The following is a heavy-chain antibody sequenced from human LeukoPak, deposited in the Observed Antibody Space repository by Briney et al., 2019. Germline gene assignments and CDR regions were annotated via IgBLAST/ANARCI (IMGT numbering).Heavy chain of an antibody. D-gene: IGHD3-3*01. J-gene: IGHJ4*02. CDR3: AKGRDFWSGFDY. V-gene: IGHV3-9*03. Sequence: GRSLRLSCAASGFTFDDYAMHCVRQAPGNCREWDSATRSNSDSIAHADSVKGRFTISRDTAKTSRYLQMNSLSAEDMDLYYCAKGRDFWSGFDYWGQGTLVTVSS. CDR2: TRSNSDSI. CDR1: GFTFDDYA.